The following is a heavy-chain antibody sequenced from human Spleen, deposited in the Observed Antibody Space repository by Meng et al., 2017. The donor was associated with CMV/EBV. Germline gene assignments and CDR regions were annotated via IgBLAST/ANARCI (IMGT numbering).Heavy chain of an antibody. CDR1: GFTFSSYG. Sequence: AASGFTFSSYGMHWVRQAPGKGLEWVAVISYDGSNKYYADSVKGRFTISRDNSKNTLYLQMNSLRAEDTAVYYCAKDELTGVAAPVYWGQGTLVTVSS. CDR3: AKDELTGVAAPVY. J-gene: IGHJ4*02. CDR2: ISYDGSNK. D-gene: IGHD2-15*01. V-gene: IGHV3-30*18.